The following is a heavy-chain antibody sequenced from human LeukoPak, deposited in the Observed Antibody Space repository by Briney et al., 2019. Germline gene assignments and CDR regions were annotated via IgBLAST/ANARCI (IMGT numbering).Heavy chain of an antibody. J-gene: IGHJ4*02. Sequence: GASVKVSCKASGGTFSNSAINWVRQAPGQGLEWMGWINPNSGGTNYAQKFQGRVTMTRDTSISTAYMELSRLRSDDTAVYYCAKDPGPYNWNDYFDYWGQGTLVTVSS. CDR2: INPNSGGT. D-gene: IGHD1-1*01. V-gene: IGHV1-2*02. CDR1: GGTFSNSA. CDR3: AKDPGPYNWNDYFDY.